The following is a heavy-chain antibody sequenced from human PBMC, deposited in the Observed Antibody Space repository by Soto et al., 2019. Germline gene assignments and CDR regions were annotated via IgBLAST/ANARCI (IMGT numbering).Heavy chain of an antibody. D-gene: IGHD6-6*01. CDR2: MNPNSGNT. CDR3: ARSAVNAARRNNWFDP. J-gene: IGHJ5*02. Sequence: ASVKVSCKASGYTFTSYDINWVRQATGQGLEWMGWMNPNSGNTGYAQKFQGRVTMTRNTSISTAYMELSSLRSEDTAVYYCARSAVNAARRNNWFDPWGQGTLVTVSS. V-gene: IGHV1-8*02. CDR1: GYTFTSYD.